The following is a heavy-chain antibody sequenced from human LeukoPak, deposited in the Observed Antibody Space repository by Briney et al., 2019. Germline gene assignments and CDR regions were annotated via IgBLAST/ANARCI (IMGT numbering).Heavy chain of an antibody. CDR3: ARLDSLSWYHDY. CDR2: IYYSGST. CDR1: GGSISSGDYY. Sequence: SETLSLTCTVSGGSISSGDYYWRWIRQPPGTGLEWIGYIYYSGSTYYNPSLKSRVTISVDTSKNQFSLKLSSVTAADTAVYYCARLDSLSWYHDYWGQGTLVTVSS. J-gene: IGHJ4*02. D-gene: IGHD6-13*01. V-gene: IGHV4-30-4*01.